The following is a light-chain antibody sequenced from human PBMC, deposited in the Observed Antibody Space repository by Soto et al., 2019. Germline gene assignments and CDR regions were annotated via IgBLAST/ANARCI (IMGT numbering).Light chain of an antibody. Sequence: QSALTQPASVSGSPGQSITISCTGTRSDVGGYNYVSWYQQHPGKAPKLMIYEVSNRPSGVSNRFFGSKSGNTASLTISGLQAEDEADYYCSSYTSSSTLVFGGGTQLTVL. CDR2: EVS. J-gene: IGLJ2*01. V-gene: IGLV2-14*01. CDR1: RSDVGGYNY. CDR3: SSYTSSSTLV.